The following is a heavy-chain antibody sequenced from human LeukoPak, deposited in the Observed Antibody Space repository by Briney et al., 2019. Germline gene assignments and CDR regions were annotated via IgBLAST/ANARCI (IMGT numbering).Heavy chain of an antibody. CDR2: ISGSGRST. CDR3: GKLGDLDTVIVFES. J-gene: IGHJ4*02. CDR1: GSTFSTTG. D-gene: IGHD2/OR15-2a*01. Sequence: PGGSLRLSCAASGSTFSTTGMSWGRQAPGKGLEWVSAISGSGRSTYYADSVKARFTISRDNSKNTVYLQLCSLRTEDTAVYYCGKLGDLDTVIVFESWGQGTLVTVSS. V-gene: IGHV3-23*01.